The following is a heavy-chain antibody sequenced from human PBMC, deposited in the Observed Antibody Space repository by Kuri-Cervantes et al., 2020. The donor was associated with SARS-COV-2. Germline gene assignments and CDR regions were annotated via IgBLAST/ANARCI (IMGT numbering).Heavy chain of an antibody. CDR1: GYSFTSYW. CDR2: IDPSDSYT. J-gene: IGHJ4*02. V-gene: IGHV5-10-1*01. CDR3: SSTGLYGDPGFDY. Sequence: GGSLRLSCKGSGYSFTSYWISWVRQMPGKGLEWMGRIDPSDSYTNYSPSFQGHVTISADKSISTAYLQWSSLKASDTAMYYCSSTGLYGDPGFDYWGQGTLVTVSS. D-gene: IGHD4-17*01.